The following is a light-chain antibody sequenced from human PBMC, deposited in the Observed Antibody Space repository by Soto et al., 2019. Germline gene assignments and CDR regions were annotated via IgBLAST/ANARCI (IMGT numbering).Light chain of an antibody. CDR1: QSVSSNQ. Sequence: EILLTQYPGTLSLSPGQRATLSCRASQSVSSNQLTWYQQKPGQAPRLLIYGKFNRPTGIPDRFSGSGPGTECTLRISRLEPEDFAVYCCQQYSSLPYTLGRGTKLDI. J-gene: IGKJ2*01. V-gene: IGKV3-20*01. CDR3: QQYSSLPYT. CDR2: GKF.